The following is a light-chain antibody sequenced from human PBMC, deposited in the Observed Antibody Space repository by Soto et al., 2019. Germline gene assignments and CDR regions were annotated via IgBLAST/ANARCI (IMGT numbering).Light chain of an antibody. CDR2: GNS. CDR3: QSYDSSLGGSV. Sequence: QSVLTQPPSVSGAPGQRVTISCTGSSSNIGAGYHVHWYQQLPGTAPKFLIYGNSNRPSGVPDRFPGSKSGTSASRAITGLQAEDEADYYCQSYDSSLGGSVFGGGTKLTVL. CDR1: SSNIGAGYH. V-gene: IGLV1-40*01. J-gene: IGLJ3*02.